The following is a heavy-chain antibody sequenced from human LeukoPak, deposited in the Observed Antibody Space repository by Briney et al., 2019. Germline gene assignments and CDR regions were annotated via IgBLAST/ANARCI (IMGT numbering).Heavy chain of an antibody. V-gene: IGHV4-34*01. CDR2: INHSGST. J-gene: IGHJ4*02. D-gene: IGHD6-13*01. Sequence: SETLSLTCAVYGGSFSGYYWSWIRQPPGKGLEWIGEINHSGSTNYNPSLKSRVTISVDTSKNQFSLKLSSVTAADTAVYYCAGGAKGYRQQLVQYYFDYWGQGTLVTVSS. CDR3: AGGAKGYRQQLVQYYFDY. CDR1: GGSFSGYY.